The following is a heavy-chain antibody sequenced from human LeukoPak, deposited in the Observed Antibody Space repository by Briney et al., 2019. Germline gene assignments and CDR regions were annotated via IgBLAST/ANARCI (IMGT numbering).Heavy chain of an antibody. Sequence: SETLSLTCAVYGGSFSGYYWRWLRQPPGKGLEWIGEINHSESTNYNPSLNSRVTISVDTSKNQFSLKRSSVIAADTAVYYCARARRTIFGVVITRGYYFDYWGQGTLVTVSS. D-gene: IGHD3-3*01. V-gene: IGHV4-34*01. CDR3: ARARRTIFGVVITRGYYFDY. CDR1: GGSFSGYY. J-gene: IGHJ4*02. CDR2: INHSEST.